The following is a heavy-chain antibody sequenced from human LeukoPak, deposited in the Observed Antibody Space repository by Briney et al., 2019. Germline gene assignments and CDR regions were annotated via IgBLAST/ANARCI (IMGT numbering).Heavy chain of an antibody. CDR2: IIPFLDTP. Sequence: SVKVSCKASGDTFRNFAFSWVRQAPGHGLEWMGGIIPFLDTPNYARNFQGRVTIAADESTTTVFMELSSLTSEDTAFYYCTRGGTYSMAIDYWGQGTLVTVSS. CDR1: GDTFRNFA. V-gene: IGHV1-69*01. J-gene: IGHJ4*02. CDR3: TRGGTYSMAIDY. D-gene: IGHD1-26*01.